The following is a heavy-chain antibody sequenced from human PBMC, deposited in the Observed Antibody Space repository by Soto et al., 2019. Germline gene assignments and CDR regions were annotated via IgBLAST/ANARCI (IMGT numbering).Heavy chain of an antibody. Sequence: EVQLLESGGGLVQPGGSLRLSCAASGFTFSSYAMSWVRQAPGKGLEWVSDISGSGGSTYYADSVKGRFTISRDNSKNTRYLQMNSLRAENTAVYYCAKDLEQSKPTTGFDYWGQGTLVTVSS. V-gene: IGHV3-23*01. CDR3: AKDLEQSKPTTGFDY. CDR1: GFTFSSYA. CDR2: ISGSGGST. J-gene: IGHJ4*02. D-gene: IGHD5-12*01.